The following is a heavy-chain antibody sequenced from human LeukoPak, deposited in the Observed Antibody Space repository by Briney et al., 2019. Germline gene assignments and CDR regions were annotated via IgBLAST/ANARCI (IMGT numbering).Heavy chain of an antibody. Sequence: KPSETLSLSCTVSGGSISSYYWSWIRQPAGKGLEWIGRIYTSGSTNYNPSLKSRVTMSVDTSKNQFSLKLSSVTAADTAVYYCARDLGYYDRSGYIIDAFDIWGQGTMVTVSS. CDR2: IYTSGST. CDR3: ARDLGYYDRSGYIIDAFDI. D-gene: IGHD3-22*01. V-gene: IGHV4-4*07. J-gene: IGHJ3*02. CDR1: GGSISSYY.